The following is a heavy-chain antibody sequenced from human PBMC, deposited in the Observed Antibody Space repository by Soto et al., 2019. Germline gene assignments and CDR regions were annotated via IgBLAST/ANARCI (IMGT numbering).Heavy chain of an antibody. D-gene: IGHD1-1*01. CDR3: ASGHDAYKVRY. CDR1: GGSISSGGTGSY. Sequence: QVQLQESGPGLVKPSQTLSLTCTVSGGSISSGGTGSYWTWIRQLPGKGLEWIGYIYYTGHTYYTPSLKRRPTLSIDTSENQFSLKLTSVTAADTAVYFCASGHDAYKVRYWGQGTLVTVSS. J-gene: IGHJ4*02. CDR2: IYYTGHT. V-gene: IGHV4-31*03.